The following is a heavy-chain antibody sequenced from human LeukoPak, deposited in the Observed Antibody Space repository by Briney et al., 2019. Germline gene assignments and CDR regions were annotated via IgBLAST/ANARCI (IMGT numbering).Heavy chain of an antibody. D-gene: IGHD1-1*01. CDR1: GGSLSGYY. V-gene: IGHV4-34*01. CDR2: INHSGST. Sequence: SETLSLTCAVYGGSLSGYYWSWIRQPPGKGLEWIGEINHSGSTNYNPSLKSRVTISVDTSKNQFSLKLSSVTAADTAVYYCATSPTPQRIDYWGQGTLVTVSS. CDR3: ATSPTPQRIDY. J-gene: IGHJ4*02.